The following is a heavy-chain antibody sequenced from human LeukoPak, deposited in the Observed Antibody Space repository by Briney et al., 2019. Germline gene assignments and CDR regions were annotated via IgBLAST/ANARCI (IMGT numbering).Heavy chain of an antibody. CDR1: GGSFSGYY. CDR3: ARETSQKGAHYMDV. CDR2: INHSGST. V-gene: IGHV4-34*01. D-gene: IGHD3-16*01. Sequence: SETLSLTCAVYGGSFSGYYWSWIRQPPGKGLEWIGEINHSGSTNYNPSLKSRVTISVDTSKNQFSLKLRSVTAADTAVYYCARETSQKGAHYMDVWGKGTTVTISS. J-gene: IGHJ6*03.